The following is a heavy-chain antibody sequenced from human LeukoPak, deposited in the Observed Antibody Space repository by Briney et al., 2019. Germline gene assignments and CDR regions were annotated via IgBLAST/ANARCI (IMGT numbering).Heavy chain of an antibody. CDR3: ARSRWLQFDLFDY. V-gene: IGHV4-59*01. J-gene: IGHJ4*02. D-gene: IGHD5-24*01. Sequence: PSESLSLTCTVSVGSISSYYWSWIRQPPWKGLEWIGYIYYSGSTNYNPSLKSRVTISVDTSKNQFSLKLSSVTAADTAVYYCARSRWLQFDLFDYWGQGTLVTVSS. CDR1: VGSISSYY. CDR2: IYYSGST.